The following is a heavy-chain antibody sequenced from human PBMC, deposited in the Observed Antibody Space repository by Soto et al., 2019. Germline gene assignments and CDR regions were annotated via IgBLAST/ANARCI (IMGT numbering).Heavy chain of an antibody. D-gene: IGHD2-2*01. CDR1: GYSFTSYW. V-gene: IGHV5-10-1*01. CDR2: IDPSDSYT. Sequence: PGESLKISCKGSGYSFTSYWISWVRQMPGKGLEWMGRIDPSDSYTNYSPSFQGHVTISADKSISTAYLQWSSLKASDTAMYYCARHEECSSTSCYGPYSDYWGQGTLVTVSS. CDR3: ARHEECSSTSCYGPYSDY. J-gene: IGHJ4*02.